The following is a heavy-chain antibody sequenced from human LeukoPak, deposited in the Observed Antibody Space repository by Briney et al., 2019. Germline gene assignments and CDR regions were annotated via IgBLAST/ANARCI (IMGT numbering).Heavy chain of an antibody. Sequence: ASVTVSCKASGYTFTSYAMHWVRQAPGQRLEWMGWINAGNGNAKYSQEFQGRVTITRDTSASTAYMELSSLRSEDMAVYYCARIAAAGFQYFQHWGQGTLVTVSS. CDR1: GYTFTSYA. D-gene: IGHD6-13*01. CDR2: INAGNGNA. V-gene: IGHV1-3*03. J-gene: IGHJ1*01. CDR3: ARIAAAGFQYFQH.